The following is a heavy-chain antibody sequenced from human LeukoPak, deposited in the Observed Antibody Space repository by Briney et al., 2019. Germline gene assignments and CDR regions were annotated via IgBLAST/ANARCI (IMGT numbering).Heavy chain of an antibody. CDR1: GLTFRTTW. J-gene: IGHJ4*02. D-gene: IGHD1-7*01. CDR2: MNGEGTTI. V-gene: IGHV3-74*01. Sequence: GGSLRLSCATSGLTFRTTWMHWVRQAPGKGLMWVSRMNGEGTTIDYADSVKGRFTVSRDYAKNTLFLQMNNLRTEDTALYFCATARNFRFEYWGQGSLVIVSA. CDR3: ATARNFRFEY.